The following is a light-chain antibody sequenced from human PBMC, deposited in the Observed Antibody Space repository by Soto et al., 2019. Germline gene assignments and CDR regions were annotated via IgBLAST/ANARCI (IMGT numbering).Light chain of an antibody. J-gene: IGKJ4*01. CDR3: QQRFSWPLT. CDR2: EAY. CDR1: QTVGLA. V-gene: IGKV3-11*01. Sequence: EIVLRQSPATLSLSPGERATLSCRASQTVGLALAWFQQKPGQPPRLLIYEAYKRAAGIPARFSGSGSGTDFTLTISSLESGDFAVYYCQQRFSWPLTFGGGAKVEMK.